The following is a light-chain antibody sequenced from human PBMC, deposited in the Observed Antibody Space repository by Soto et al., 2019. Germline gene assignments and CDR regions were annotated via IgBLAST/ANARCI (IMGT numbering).Light chain of an antibody. CDR3: QQHINWPLT. CDR1: QTVSSS. J-gene: IGKJ4*01. CDR2: EAS. V-gene: IGKV3-11*01. Sequence: EIVLTQSPATLSLSLGERATLSFRASQTVSSSLAWYQQKPGQAPRLLIYEASNRATGIPARFSGSGSGADFTLTISSLEPEDFALYYCQQHINWPLTFGGGTKVDIK.